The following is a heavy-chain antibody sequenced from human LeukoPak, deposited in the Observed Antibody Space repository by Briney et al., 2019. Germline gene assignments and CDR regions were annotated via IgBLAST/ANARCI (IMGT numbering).Heavy chain of an antibody. Sequence: GSLRLSCAASGFTFSSYSMNWVRQAPGKGLEWVSHITASGTAMFYADSVKGRFTISRDDAKNSLYLQMNSLRDEDTAVYYCASSGSYRFDYWGQGTLVTVSS. D-gene: IGHD1-26*01. J-gene: IGHJ4*02. V-gene: IGHV3-48*02. CDR1: GFTFSSYS. CDR3: ASSGSYRFDY. CDR2: ITASGTAM.